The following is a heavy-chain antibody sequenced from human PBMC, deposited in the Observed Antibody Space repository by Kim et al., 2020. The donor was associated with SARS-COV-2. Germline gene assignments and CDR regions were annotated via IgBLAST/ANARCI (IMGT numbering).Heavy chain of an antibody. J-gene: IGHJ4*02. CDR1: GGSISSSSYY. CDR2: IYYSGRT. CDR3: ARQNTVVTGADY. V-gene: IGHV4-39*01. Sequence: SETLSLTCTVSGGSISSSSYYWGWILQPPGKGLEWIGSIYYSGRTYYNPSLKSRVTISVDTSKNQFSLKLSSVTASDTAVYYCARQNTVVTGADYWGQGTLVTVSS. D-gene: IGHD7-27*01.